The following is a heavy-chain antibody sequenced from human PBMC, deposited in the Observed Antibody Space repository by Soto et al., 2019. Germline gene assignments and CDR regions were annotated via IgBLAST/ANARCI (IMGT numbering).Heavy chain of an antibody. CDR2: ICYSGST. V-gene: IGHV4-59*01. CDR3: ARDEWLDY. Sequence: PSETLSLTCTVSGGSISSYYLSWIRQPPGKGLEWIGYICYSGSTNYNPSLKSRVTISVDTSKNQFSLKLSSVTAADTAVYYCARDEWLDYWGQGTLVTVSS. D-gene: IGHD3-3*01. CDR1: GGSISSYY. J-gene: IGHJ4*02.